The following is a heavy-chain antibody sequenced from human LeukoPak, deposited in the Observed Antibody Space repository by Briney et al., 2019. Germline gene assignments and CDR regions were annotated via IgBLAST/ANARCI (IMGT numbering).Heavy chain of an antibody. CDR2: MNPSGST. Sequence: SETLSLTCTVSGGSINNYYWTWIRQSPGKGLEWIGEMNPSGSTNYNPSLKSRVTISVDTSKNQFSLTLSSVTAADTAVYYCARGRQDVTMIVVIMTAVSYYLDVWGKGTTVTVS. V-gene: IGHV4-34*01. CDR3: ARGRQDVTMIVVIMTAVSYYLDV. D-gene: IGHD3-22*01. CDR1: GGSINNYY. J-gene: IGHJ6*03.